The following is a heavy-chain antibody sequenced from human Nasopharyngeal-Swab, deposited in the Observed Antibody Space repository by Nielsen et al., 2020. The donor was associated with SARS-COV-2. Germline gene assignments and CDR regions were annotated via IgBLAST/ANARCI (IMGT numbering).Heavy chain of an antibody. V-gene: IGHV3-30-3*01. D-gene: IGHD2-21*02. CDR3: ARGGLLELGFYWYFDL. Sequence: GESLKISCAASGFTFRSYAMHWVRQAPGKGLEWVAVISYDGSNKYYADSVKGRFTISRDNSKNTLYLQMNSLRAEDTAVYYCARGGLLELGFYWYFDLWGRGTLVTVSS. CDR1: GFTFRSYA. J-gene: IGHJ2*01. CDR2: ISYDGSNK.